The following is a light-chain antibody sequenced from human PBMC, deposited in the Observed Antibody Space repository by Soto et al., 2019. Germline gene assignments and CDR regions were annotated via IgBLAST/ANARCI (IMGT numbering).Light chain of an antibody. CDR3: CSYAGTYTWI. CDR2: DVT. V-gene: IGLV2-11*01. Sequence: QSALTQPRSVSGSPGQSVTISCTGASNNVGGYNYVSWYQHHPGKVPQLIIYDVTKRPSGDPDRFSGSKSGNTASLTISGLQVEDEADYYCCSYAGTYTWIFGGGTKVTVL. CDR1: SNNVGGYNY. J-gene: IGLJ2*01.